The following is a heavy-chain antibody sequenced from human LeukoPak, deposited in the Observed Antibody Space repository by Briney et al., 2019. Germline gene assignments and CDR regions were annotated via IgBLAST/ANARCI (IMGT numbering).Heavy chain of an antibody. Sequence: KPSETLSLTCTVSGGSISSYYWSWIRQPPGKGLEWIGYIYYSGSTNYNPSPKSRVTISVDTSKNQFSLKLSSVTAADTAVYYCARAVNWQRVAVAARFDYWGQGTLVTVSS. V-gene: IGHV4-59*08. CDR3: ARAVNWQRVAVAARFDY. CDR2: IYYSGST. CDR1: GGSISSYY. D-gene: IGHD6-19*01. J-gene: IGHJ4*02.